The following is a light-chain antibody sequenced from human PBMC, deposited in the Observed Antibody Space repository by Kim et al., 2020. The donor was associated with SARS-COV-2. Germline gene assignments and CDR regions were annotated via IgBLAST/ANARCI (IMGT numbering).Light chain of an antibody. J-gene: IGKJ5*01. CDR2: GAS. CDR1: QSVINNY. Sequence: ELVLTQSPGTLSSSPGERAIFSCRASQSVINNYIAWYQHKRGQGPILLIHGASSRAVGIPDRFSGSGSGTDFTLTISRLEPEDVAVYYCQQYAESPTFGQGTRLEIK. CDR3: QQYAESPT. V-gene: IGKV3-20*01.